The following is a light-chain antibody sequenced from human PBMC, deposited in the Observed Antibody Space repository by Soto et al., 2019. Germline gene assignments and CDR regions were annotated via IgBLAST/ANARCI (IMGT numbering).Light chain of an antibody. V-gene: IGKV1-8*01. J-gene: IGKJ4*01. CDR2: AAS. CDR1: QGISSY. CDR3: QPYYSDPLT. Sequence: AIRMTQSPSSFSASTGDRVTITCRASQGISSYLAWYQQKPGKAPKLLIYAASTLQSGVPSRFSGSGSGTDFTLTISCLQAEDFATYYCQPYYSDPLTFGGGTKVEIK.